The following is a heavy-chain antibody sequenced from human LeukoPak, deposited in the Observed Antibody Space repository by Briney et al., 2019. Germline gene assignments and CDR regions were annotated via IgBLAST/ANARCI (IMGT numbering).Heavy chain of an antibody. CDR2: VSPSGDIT. V-gene: IGHV3-23*01. CDR3: ARDRLGVIFDY. D-gene: IGHD3-16*01. J-gene: IGHJ4*02. Sequence: QPGGSLRLSCAASGFTFSRHGMDWVRQTRMGLEWVSGVSPSGDITYYADSVKGRFAISRDNSKNTLYLQMNSLRAEDTAVYYCARDRLGVIFDYWGQGTLVTVSS. CDR1: GFTFSRHG.